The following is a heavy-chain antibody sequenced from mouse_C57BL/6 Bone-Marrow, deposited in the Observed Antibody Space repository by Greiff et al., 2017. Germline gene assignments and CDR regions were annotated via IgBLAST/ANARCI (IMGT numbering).Heavy chain of an antibody. Sequence: EVKLQESGAELVRPGASVKLSCTASGFNIKDDYMHWVKQRPEQGLEWIGWIDPENGDTEYASKFQGKATITADTSSNTAYLQLSSLTSEDTAVYYCTTYSGSSYAGFAYWGQGTLVTVSA. D-gene: IGHD1-1*01. V-gene: IGHV14-4*01. CDR3: TTYSGSSYAGFAY. J-gene: IGHJ3*01. CDR1: GFNIKDDY. CDR2: IDPENGDT.